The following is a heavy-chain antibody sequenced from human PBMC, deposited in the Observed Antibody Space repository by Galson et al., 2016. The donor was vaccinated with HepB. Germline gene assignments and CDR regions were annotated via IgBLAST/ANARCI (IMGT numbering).Heavy chain of an antibody. J-gene: IGHJ4*02. CDR3: ARGGWYGEGVDFDS. V-gene: IGHV4-59*01. CDR2: IYASEST. D-gene: IGHD6-19*01. CDR1: GLSISSSF. Sequence: ETLSLTCTVSGLSISSSFWGWIWQPPGKGLEWIGFIYASESTNYSPSLKSRDTISVDTSTNEFSLTVSSVTAADTAVYFCARGGWYGEGVDFDSWGQGTLVTVST.